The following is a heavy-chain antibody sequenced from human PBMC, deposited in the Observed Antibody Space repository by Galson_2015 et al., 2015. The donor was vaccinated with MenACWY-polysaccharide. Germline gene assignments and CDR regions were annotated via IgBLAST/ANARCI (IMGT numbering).Heavy chain of an antibody. Sequence: SVKVSCKASGYTFTSYAMNWVRQAPGQGLEWMGWINTNTGNPTYAQGFTGRFVFSLDTSVSTAYLQISSLKAEDTAVYYCARSAPSYSSSWYGMRRDWFDPWGQGTLVTVSS. CDR1: GYTFTSYA. J-gene: IGHJ5*02. CDR2: INTNTGNP. V-gene: IGHV7-4-1*02. CDR3: ARSAPSYSSSWYGMRRDWFDP. D-gene: IGHD6-13*01.